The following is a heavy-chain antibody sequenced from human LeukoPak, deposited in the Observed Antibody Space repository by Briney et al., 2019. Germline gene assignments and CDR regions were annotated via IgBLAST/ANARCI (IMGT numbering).Heavy chain of an antibody. J-gene: IGHJ4*02. CDR3: ARRTGYDILTGYHLYYFGY. CDR1: GFTFSSYS. D-gene: IGHD3-9*01. Sequence: TGGSLRLSCAASGFTFSSYSMNWVRQAPGKGLEWVSSISSSSSYIYYADSVKGRFTISRDNAKNSLYLQMNSLRAEDTAVYYCARRTGYDILTGYHLYYFGYWGQGTLVTVSS. V-gene: IGHV3-21*01. CDR2: ISSSSSYI.